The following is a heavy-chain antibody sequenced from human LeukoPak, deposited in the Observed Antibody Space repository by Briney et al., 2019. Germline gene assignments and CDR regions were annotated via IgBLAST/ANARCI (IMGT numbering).Heavy chain of an antibody. V-gene: IGHV1-2*02. Sequence: ASVKVSCKASGYTFTSYYMHWVRQAPGQGLEWMGWINPNSGGTNYAQKFQGRVTMTRDTSISTAYMELSSLRSEDTAVYYCARGHEDGYSFDCWGQGTLVTVSS. CDR2: INPNSGGT. CDR1: GYTFTSYY. CDR3: ARGHEDGYSFDC. D-gene: IGHD5-18*01. J-gene: IGHJ4*02.